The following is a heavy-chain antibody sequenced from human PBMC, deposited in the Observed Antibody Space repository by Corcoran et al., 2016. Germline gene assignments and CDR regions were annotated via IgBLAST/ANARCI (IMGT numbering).Heavy chain of an antibody. V-gene: IGHV1-46*01. Sequence: QVQLVQSGAEVKKPGASVKVSCKASGYTFTSYYMHWVRQAPGQGLEWMGIINPSGGSTSYAQKFQGRVTMTRDTSTSTVYMELSSLRSEDTAVYYCARGRGALRFLEWLSGMGVWGQGTTVTVSS. J-gene: IGHJ6*02. CDR2: INPSGGST. CDR3: ARGRGALRFLEWLSGMGV. CDR1: GYTFTSYY. D-gene: IGHD3-3*01.